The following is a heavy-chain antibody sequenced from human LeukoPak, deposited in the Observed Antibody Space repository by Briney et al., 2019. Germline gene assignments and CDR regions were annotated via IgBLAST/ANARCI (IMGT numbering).Heavy chain of an antibody. CDR1: GFTFRSYG. J-gene: IGHJ4*02. V-gene: IGHV3-30*02. D-gene: IGHD6-13*01. Sequence: PGGSLRLSCAASGFTFRSYGMHWVRQAPGKGLEWVAFIRYDGSNKYYADSVKGRFTISRDNSKNTLYLQMNSLRAEDTAVYYCAKDRGIAAAADYWGQGTLVTVSS. CDR2: IRYDGSNK. CDR3: AKDRGIAAAADY.